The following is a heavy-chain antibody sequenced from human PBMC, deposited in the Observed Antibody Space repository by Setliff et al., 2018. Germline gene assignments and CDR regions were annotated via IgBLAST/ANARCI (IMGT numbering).Heavy chain of an antibody. CDR2: ISAYNGNT. J-gene: IGHJ4*02. CDR1: GYTFTSYG. V-gene: IGHV1-18*01. Sequence: VASVKVSCKASGYTFTSYGISWVRQAPGQGLEWMGWISAYNGNTNYAQKLQGRVTMTTDTSASTVYMELSSLRSEDTAVYYCARGGQLLYPWDYWGQGTLVTVSS. CDR3: ARGGQLLYPWDY. D-gene: IGHD2-2*02.